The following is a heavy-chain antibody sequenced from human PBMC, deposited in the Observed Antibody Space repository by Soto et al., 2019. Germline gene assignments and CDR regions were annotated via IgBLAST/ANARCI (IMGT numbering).Heavy chain of an antibody. D-gene: IGHD2-15*01. Sequence: SETLSLTCAVSGGSISSSNWWGWVRQPPGKGLEWIGEIYHSGSTNYNPSLKSRVTISVDKSKNQFSLKLSSVTAADTAVYYCAKYCSGGSCYPYPDAFDIWGQGTMVTVSS. CDR2: IYHSGST. V-gene: IGHV4-4*02. J-gene: IGHJ3*02. CDR1: GGSISSSNW. CDR3: AKYCSGGSCYPYPDAFDI.